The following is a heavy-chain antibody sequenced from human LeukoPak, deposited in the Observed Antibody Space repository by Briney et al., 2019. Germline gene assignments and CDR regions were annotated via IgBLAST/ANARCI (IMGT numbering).Heavy chain of an antibody. J-gene: IGHJ4*02. Sequence: PGGSLRLSCAASGFTFSSYAMHWVRQAPGKGLEWVAVISYDGSNKYYADSVKGRFTISRGNSKNTLYLQMNSLRAEDTAVYYCAREGSHYDSSGYYLWYFDYWGQGTLVTVSS. CDR2: ISYDGSNK. V-gene: IGHV3-30-3*01. D-gene: IGHD3-22*01. CDR3: AREGSHYDSSGYYLWYFDY. CDR1: GFTFSSYA.